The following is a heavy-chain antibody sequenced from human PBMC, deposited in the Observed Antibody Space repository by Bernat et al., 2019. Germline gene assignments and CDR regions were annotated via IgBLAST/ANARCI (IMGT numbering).Heavy chain of an antibody. CDR3: ARTVMPVGFDP. CDR1: GGSISSGDYY. V-gene: IGHV4-30-4*01. D-gene: IGHD3/OR15-3a*01. J-gene: IGHJ5*02. Sequence: QVQLQESLPGLVKPSQTLSLTCIVSGGSISSGDYYWSWIRQPPGKGLEWIGNIYYSGSTYYNPSLKSRVTISVDTSKNQFSLKLSSVTAADTAVYYCARTVMPVGFDPWGQGTLVTVSS. CDR2: IYYSGST.